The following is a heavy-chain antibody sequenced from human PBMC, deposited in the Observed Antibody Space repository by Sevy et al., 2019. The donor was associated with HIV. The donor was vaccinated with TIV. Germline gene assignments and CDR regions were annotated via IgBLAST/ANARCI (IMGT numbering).Heavy chain of an antibody. D-gene: IGHD4-4*01. CDR3: ARGESTVFARDYYYYGMDV. Sequence: ASVKVSCKASGYTFTSYYMHWVRQAPGQGLEWMGIINPSGGSTSYAQKFQGRVTMTRDTSTSTVYMELSSLRSEDTAGYYCARGESTVFARDYYYYGMDVWGQGTTVTVSS. V-gene: IGHV1-46*01. J-gene: IGHJ6*02. CDR2: INPSGGST. CDR1: GYTFTSYY.